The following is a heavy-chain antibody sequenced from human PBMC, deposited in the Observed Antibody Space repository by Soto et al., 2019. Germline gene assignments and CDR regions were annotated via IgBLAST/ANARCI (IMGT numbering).Heavy chain of an antibody. CDR2: ISPYSGET. J-gene: IGHJ4*02. V-gene: IGHV1-18*04. D-gene: IGHD6-19*01. Sequence: AAVKVSCKASGYTFTSYGIVWVRQAPGQGLEWMGWISPYSGETRYAEKFQDRVTLTTDTSTKTAYMDLRNLKSDDTAVYWCARGPVAGSDFWGQGTMVTVSA. CDR1: GYTFTSYG. CDR3: ARGPVAGSDF.